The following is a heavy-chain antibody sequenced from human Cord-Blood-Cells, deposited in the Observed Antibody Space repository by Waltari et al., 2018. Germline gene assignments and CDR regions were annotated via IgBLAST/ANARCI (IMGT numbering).Heavy chain of an antibody. V-gene: IGHV4-39*01. CDR2: IYYSGST. Sequence: QLQLQESGPGLVKPSETLSLTCTVSGGSISSSSYYWGWIRQPPGKGLEWIGSIYYSGSTYYNPSRRSRVTISVDTSKNQCSLKLSSVTAADTAVYYCARRLQVVPSSYNWFDPWGQGTLVTVSS. D-gene: IGHD2-2*01. J-gene: IGHJ5*02. CDR1: GGSISSSSYY. CDR3: ARRLQVVPSSYNWFDP.